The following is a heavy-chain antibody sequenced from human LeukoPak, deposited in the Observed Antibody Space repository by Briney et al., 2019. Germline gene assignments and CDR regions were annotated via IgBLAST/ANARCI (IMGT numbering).Heavy chain of an antibody. J-gene: IGHJ4*02. CDR3: AQISI. D-gene: IGHD2/OR15-2a*01. Sequence: PGGSLRLSCEASGFIFCSYEMNWVRQAPGKGLEWVSYISSSGSTKYYADSVKGRFTTSRDHAKNSLYLQMNSLRGEDTAVYYCAQISIWGQGTLVTVSS. V-gene: IGHV3-48*03. CDR2: ISSSGSTK. CDR1: GFIFCSYE.